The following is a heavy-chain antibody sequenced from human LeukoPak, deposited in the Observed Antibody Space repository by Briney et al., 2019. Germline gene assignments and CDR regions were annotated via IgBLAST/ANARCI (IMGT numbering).Heavy chain of an antibody. Sequence: GGSLRLSCTASGFPFSSYHMNWVRQAPRKGLEWVSFISSSSNYIYYADSVKGRFTISRDNAKNSLYLQMNSLRAEDTAVYYCARVRDGLGEYWGQGTLVTVSS. CDR1: GFPFSSYH. CDR2: ISSSSNYI. CDR3: ARVRDGLGEY. D-gene: IGHD3-16*01. J-gene: IGHJ4*02. V-gene: IGHV3-21*06.